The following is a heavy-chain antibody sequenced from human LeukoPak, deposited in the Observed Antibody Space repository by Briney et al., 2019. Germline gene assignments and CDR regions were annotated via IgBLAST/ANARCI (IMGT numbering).Heavy chain of an antibody. CDR1: GFTFSSYW. V-gene: IGHV3-7*01. J-gene: IGHJ4*02. CDR2: IKQDGSEK. D-gene: IGHD3-22*01. CDR3: ARDITMIDVAFDY. Sequence: AGSLRLSCAASGFTFSSYWMSWVRQAPGKGLEWVANIKQDGSEKYYVDSVKGRFTISRDNAKNSLYLQMNSLRAEDTAVYYCARDITMIDVAFDYWGQGTLVTVSS.